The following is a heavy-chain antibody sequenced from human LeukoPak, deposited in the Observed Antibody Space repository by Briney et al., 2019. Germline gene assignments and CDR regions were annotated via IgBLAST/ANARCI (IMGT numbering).Heavy chain of an antibody. V-gene: IGHV4-59*01. Sequence: PSETLPLTCSVSGGSLSSYLWTWIRQPPGKGLEWIGYIYYSGSTNYNPSLKSRVTISVDTSKNQFSLKLSSVTAADTAVYYCARERGAYFDYWGQGTLVTVSS. CDR1: GGSLSSYL. CDR2: IYYSGST. D-gene: IGHD1-26*01. J-gene: IGHJ4*02. CDR3: ARERGAYFDY.